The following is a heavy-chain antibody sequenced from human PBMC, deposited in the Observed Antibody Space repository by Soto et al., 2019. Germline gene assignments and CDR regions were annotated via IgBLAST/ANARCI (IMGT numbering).Heavy chain of an antibody. CDR3: ARDQIVGVPDYFDD. CDR1: GFTFSSST. CDR2: ISSDGSNK. J-gene: IGHJ4*02. Sequence: QVQLVESGGGVVQPGMSLRLSCAASGFTFSSSTMHWVRQAPGKGLEWVAVISSDGSNKYYPDSVKGRFTISRDNSKNTLYLQMNSLRAEDTAVYYCARDQIVGVPDYFDDWGQGTLVTVSS. V-gene: IGHV3-30-3*01. D-gene: IGHD1-26*01.